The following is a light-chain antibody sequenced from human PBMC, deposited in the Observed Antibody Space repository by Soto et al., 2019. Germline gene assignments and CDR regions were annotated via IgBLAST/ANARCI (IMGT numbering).Light chain of an antibody. CDR1: ESVGSN. Sequence: NVMTHSPATLSVYTGERATLSCRASESVGSNLAWYQQKPGQAPRLLIHGASKRATGIPARFSGSGSGTEFTLTISSLQSEDFAVYYCQQYYKWPRTFGQGTKVDIK. CDR2: GAS. CDR3: QQYYKWPRT. J-gene: IGKJ1*01. V-gene: IGKV3-15*01.